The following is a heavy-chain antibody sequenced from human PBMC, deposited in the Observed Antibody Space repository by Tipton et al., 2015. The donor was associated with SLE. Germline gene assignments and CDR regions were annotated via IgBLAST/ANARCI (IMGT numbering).Heavy chain of an antibody. J-gene: IGHJ4*02. V-gene: IGHV4-59*05. CDR1: GGSIGSYY. D-gene: IGHD1-26*01. CDR3: ARHSEGWAANFDY. CDR2: IYYSGST. Sequence: LRLSCTVSGGSIGSYYWSWIRKPAGKGLEWIGSIYYSGSTYYNPSLKSRVTISVDTSKNQFSLKLSSVTAADTAVYYCARHSEGWAANFDYWGQGTLVTVSS.